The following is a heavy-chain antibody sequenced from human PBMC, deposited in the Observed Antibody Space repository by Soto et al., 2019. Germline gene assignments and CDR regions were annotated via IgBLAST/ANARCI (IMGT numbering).Heavy chain of an antibody. CDR3: ARDGRYSGSYYKSAPHVFGY. V-gene: IGHV3-20*04. CDR2: INWNGGST. J-gene: IGHJ4*02. Sequence: EVQLVESGGGVVRPGGSLRLSCAASGFTFDDYGMSWVRQAPGKGLEWVSGINWNGGSTGYADSVKGRFTISRDNAKNSLYLQMNSLRAEDTALYYCARDGRYSGSYYKSAPHVFGYWGQGTLVTVSS. CDR1: GFTFDDYG. D-gene: IGHD1-26*01.